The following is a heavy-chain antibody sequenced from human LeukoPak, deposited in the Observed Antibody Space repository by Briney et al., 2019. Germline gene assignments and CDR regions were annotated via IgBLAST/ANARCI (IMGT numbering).Heavy chain of an antibody. Sequence: PGGSLRLSCAASGFTFGTYWMSWVRQAPGTGLEWVASIEQDGSEKSYVDSVKGRFTISRDNAKNSLYLQMNSLRAEDTAVYYCARGGYQLLWYWGQGTLVTVSS. CDR2: IEQDGSEK. CDR1: GFTFGTYW. CDR3: ARGGYQLLWY. V-gene: IGHV3-7*04. D-gene: IGHD2-2*01. J-gene: IGHJ4*02.